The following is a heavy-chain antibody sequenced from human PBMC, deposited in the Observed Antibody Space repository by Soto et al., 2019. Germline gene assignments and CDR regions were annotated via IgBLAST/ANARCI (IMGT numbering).Heavy chain of an antibody. CDR2: IYYSGST. CDR3: ARDADILTGSDAFDI. Sequence: SETLSLTCTVSGGSISSYYWSWIRQPPGKGLEWIGYIYYSGSTNYNPSLKSRVTISVDTSKNQFSLKLSSVTAEDTAVYYCARDADILTGSDAFDIWGQGTMVIVSS. D-gene: IGHD3-9*01. CDR1: GGSISSYY. J-gene: IGHJ3*02. V-gene: IGHV4-59*12.